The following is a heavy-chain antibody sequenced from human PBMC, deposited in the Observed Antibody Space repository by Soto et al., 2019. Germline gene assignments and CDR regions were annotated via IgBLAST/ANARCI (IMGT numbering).Heavy chain of an antibody. D-gene: IGHD2-15*01. CDR2: INPSGGST. CDR1: GYTFTSYH. CDR3: ERESGSYGMDV. J-gene: IGHJ6*02. V-gene: IGHV1-46*01. Sequence: ASVKVSCKASGYTFTSYHMHWVRQAPGQGLEWMGIINPSGGSTSYAQKFQGRVTMTRDTSTSTVYMELSSLRSEDTAVYYCERESGSYGMDVWGQGTTVTVYS.